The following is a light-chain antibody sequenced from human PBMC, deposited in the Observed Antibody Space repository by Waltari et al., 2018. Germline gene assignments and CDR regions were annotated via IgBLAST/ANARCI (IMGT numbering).Light chain of an antibody. Sequence: QSVLTQPPSASGTPGQTVTISCSGTNSNIGRNSVFWYQQLPGTDPQLLIYRSNQRPSGVPYRFSCSKSGTSASLAISGLRSEDEADYYCAAWDDSLSVSYVFGSGTKVTV. CDR1: NSNIGRNS. CDR3: AAWDDSLSVSYV. J-gene: IGLJ1*01. V-gene: IGLV1-47*01. CDR2: RSN.